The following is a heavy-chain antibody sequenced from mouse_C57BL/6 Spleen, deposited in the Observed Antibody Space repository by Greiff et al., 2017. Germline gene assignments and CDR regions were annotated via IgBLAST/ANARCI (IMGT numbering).Heavy chain of an antibody. CDR3: ARAGGYYGSNYAMDY. Sequence: EVKLVESGGGLVKPGGSLKLSCAASGFTFSSYTMSWVRQTPEKRLEWVATISGGGGNTDYPDSVKGRFTISRDNAKNTLYLQLSRLRSEDTALYSCARAGGYYGSNYAMDYWGQGTSVTVSS. V-gene: IGHV5-9*01. D-gene: IGHD1-1*01. CDR2: ISGGGGNT. CDR1: GFTFSSYT. J-gene: IGHJ4*01.